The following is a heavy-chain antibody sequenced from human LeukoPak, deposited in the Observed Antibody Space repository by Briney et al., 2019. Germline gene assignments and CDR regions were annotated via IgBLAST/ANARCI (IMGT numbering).Heavy chain of an antibody. CDR3: ARSGIVGATVFGAFDI. V-gene: IGHV3-66*02. CDR2: IYSGGGT. CDR1: GFTVSSNY. Sequence: GGSLRLSCAASGFTVSSNYMSWVRQAPGKGLEWVSVIYSGGGTYYAGSVKGRFTISRDNSKNTLYLQMNSLRAEDTAVYYCARSGIVGATVFGAFDIWGQGTMVTVSS. J-gene: IGHJ3*02. D-gene: IGHD1-26*01.